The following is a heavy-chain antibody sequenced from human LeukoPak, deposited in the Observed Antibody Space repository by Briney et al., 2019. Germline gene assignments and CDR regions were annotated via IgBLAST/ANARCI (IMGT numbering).Heavy chain of an antibody. CDR3: ARDGSGWSFDY. J-gene: IGHJ4*02. V-gene: IGHV3-74*01. CDR1: GFTFSSFW. Sequence: GGSLRLSCAASGFTFSSFWMGWVRQAPGKGLVWVSHINSDGSSTTYADSVKGRFTISRDNAKNTLYLQMNSLGAEDTAVYYCARDGSGWSFDYWGQGTLVTVSS. D-gene: IGHD6-19*01. CDR2: INSDGSST.